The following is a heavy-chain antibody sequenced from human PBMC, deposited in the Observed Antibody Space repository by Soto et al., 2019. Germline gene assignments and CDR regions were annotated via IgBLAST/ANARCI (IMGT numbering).Heavy chain of an antibody. Sequence: QVQLVQSGAEVKKPGASVKVSCKASGYTFTSYDINWVRQATGQGLEWMGWMNPNSGNTGYAQKFQGRVTMTRNTSISTAYMERSSLRSEDTAVYYCARSSAESSHNWFDPWGQGTLVTVSS. CDR2: MNPNSGNT. CDR1: GYTFTSYD. V-gene: IGHV1-8*01. CDR3: ARSSAESSHNWFDP. J-gene: IGHJ5*02. D-gene: IGHD2-15*01.